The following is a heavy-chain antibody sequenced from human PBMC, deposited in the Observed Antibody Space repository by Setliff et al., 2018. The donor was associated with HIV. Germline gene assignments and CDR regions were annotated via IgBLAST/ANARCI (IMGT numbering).Heavy chain of an antibody. CDR2: INQSGST. CDR3: ACFSPPFEY. V-gene: IGHV4-34*01. D-gene: IGHD3-3*01. J-gene: IGHJ4*02. Sequence: PSETLSLTCAVYGGSFSGYYWSWIRQPPGKGLEWIGEINQSGSTNYNPSLKSRVTISGDTSKNQFSLKLSSVTAADTAVYYCACFSPPFEYWGQGTLVTVSS. CDR1: GGSFSGYY.